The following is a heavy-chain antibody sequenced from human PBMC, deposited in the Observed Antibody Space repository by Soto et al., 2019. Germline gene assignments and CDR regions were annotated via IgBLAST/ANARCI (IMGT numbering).Heavy chain of an antibody. D-gene: IGHD2-2*01. Sequence: SETLSLTCTVSGGSISSYYWSWIRQPPGKGLEWIGYIYYSGSTNYNPSLKSRFTISVDTSKNKFSLKLSFVTAADTAVYYCARIKYCSSTSCYSWFDPWGQGTLVTVSS. J-gene: IGHJ5*02. CDR1: GGSISSYY. V-gene: IGHV4-59*01. CDR2: IYYSGST. CDR3: ARIKYCSSTSCYSWFDP.